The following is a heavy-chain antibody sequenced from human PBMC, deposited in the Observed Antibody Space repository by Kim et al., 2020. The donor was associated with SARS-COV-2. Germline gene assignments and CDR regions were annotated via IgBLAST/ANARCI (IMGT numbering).Heavy chain of an antibody. V-gene: IGHV3-30-3*01. CDR1: GFTFSSYA. Sequence: GGSLRLSCAASGFTFSSYAMHWVRQAPGKGLEWVAVISYDGSNKYYADSVKGRFTISRDNSKNTLYLQMNSLRAEDTAVYYCARGVAARHPGGCFDYCG. CDR2: ISYDGSNK. D-gene: IGHD6-6*01. J-gene: IGHJ4*03. CDR3: ARGVAARHPGGCFDY.